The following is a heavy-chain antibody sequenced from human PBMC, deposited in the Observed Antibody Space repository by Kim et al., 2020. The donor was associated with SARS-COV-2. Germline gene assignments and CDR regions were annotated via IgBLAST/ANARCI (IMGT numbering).Heavy chain of an antibody. CDR3: AKDSQGGYYDIVTGYLNWLGS. CDR2: ISGTGGSI. D-gene: IGHD3-9*01. CDR1: GFTFGSYA. J-gene: IGHJ5*01. V-gene: IGHV3-23*01. Sequence: GGSLRLSCVASGFTFGSYALSWVRQAPEKGLEWVSVISGTGGSIHYADSVKGRFTISRDNSKNTLYLQMNSLRAEDTAVYYCAKDSQGGYYDIVTGYLNWLGSWGQGTLVTVSS.